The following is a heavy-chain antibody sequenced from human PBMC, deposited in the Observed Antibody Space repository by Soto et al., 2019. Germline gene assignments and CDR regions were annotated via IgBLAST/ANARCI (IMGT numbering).Heavy chain of an antibody. Sequence: PSETLSLTCTVSGGSISSYYWSWIRQPPGKGLEWIGYIYYSGSTNYNPSLKSRVTISVDTSKNQFSLKLSSVTAADTAVYYCARAYSSGWYATSPSYYYYYMDGWGKGTTVTVSS. CDR3: ARAYSSGWYATSPSYYYYYMDG. J-gene: IGHJ6*03. CDR1: GGSISSYY. V-gene: IGHV4-59*01. D-gene: IGHD6-19*01. CDR2: IYYSGST.